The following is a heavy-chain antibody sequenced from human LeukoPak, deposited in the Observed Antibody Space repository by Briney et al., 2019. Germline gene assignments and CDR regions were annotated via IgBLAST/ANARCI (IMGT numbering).Heavy chain of an antibody. CDR1: GFTFSSYA. CDR3: AKNLYCGGGSCYPSALGMDV. J-gene: IGHJ6*02. Sequence: GRSLRLSCAASGFTFSSYAMSWVRQAPGKGLEWVSSISGSGNRTYYADSVKGRFTISRDNSKNTLFLQMNSLRAEDTAVYYCAKNLYCGGGSCYPSALGMDVWGQGTTVTVSS. D-gene: IGHD2-15*01. CDR2: ISGSGNRT. V-gene: IGHV3-23*01.